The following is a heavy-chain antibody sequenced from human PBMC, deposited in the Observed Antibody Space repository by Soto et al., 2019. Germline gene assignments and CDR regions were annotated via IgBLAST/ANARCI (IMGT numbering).Heavy chain of an antibody. D-gene: IGHD5-12*01. Sequence: GGSLRLSCAASGFTFSRYAMSWVRQAPGKGLEWVSAISGSGGSTYYADSVKGRFTISRDNSKNTLYLQMNSLRAEDTAVYYCAKALDVDIVAPHGFDYWGQGTLVTVSS. CDR2: ISGSGGST. J-gene: IGHJ4*02. CDR3: AKALDVDIVAPHGFDY. CDR1: GFTFSRYA. V-gene: IGHV3-23*01.